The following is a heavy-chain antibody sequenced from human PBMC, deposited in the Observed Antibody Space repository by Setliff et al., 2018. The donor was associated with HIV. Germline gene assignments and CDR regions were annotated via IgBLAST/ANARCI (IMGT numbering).Heavy chain of an antibody. Sequence: PGGSLRLSCAASGFTFSSYSMHWVRQAPGKGLEWVAVIWYDGSNKYYADSVKGRFTISRDNSKNTLYLQMNSLRANDAAVYYCTTYPNANIRYWGRGTLVTVSS. V-gene: IGHV3-33*01. J-gene: IGHJ4*02. CDR3: TTYPNANIRY. CDR2: IWYDGSNK. D-gene: IGHD4-4*01. CDR1: GFTFSSYS.